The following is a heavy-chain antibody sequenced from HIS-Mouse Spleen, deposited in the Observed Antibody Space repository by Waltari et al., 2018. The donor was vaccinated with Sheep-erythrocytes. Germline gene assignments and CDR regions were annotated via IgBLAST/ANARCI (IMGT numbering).Heavy chain of an antibody. CDR2: ISDDGSKE. CDR3: AKPVGATTAFDY. CDR1: GFTFSSYG. J-gene: IGHJ4*02. V-gene: IGHV3-30*18. Sequence: QVQLVESGGGVVQPGRSLRLSCAASGFTFSSYGMHWVRQAPGKGMEWVAVISDDGSKEYDADSVKGRFTISRDNSKNTLYLQMNSLRAEDTAVYYCAKPVGATTAFDYWGQGTLVTVSS. D-gene: IGHD1-26*01.